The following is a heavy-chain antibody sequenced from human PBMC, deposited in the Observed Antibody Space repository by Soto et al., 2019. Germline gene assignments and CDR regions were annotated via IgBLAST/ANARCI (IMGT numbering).Heavy chain of an antibody. Sequence: QVQLVESGGGAVQPGRSLRLSCAASGFTFSNNGIHWVRQAPGKGLEWVAVTSSDGINKYYADSVKGRSTISRDNSKNTLFLQMNSLRVEDTAVYYCAMDLYGGSSRFDYWGQGTLVTVSS. J-gene: IGHJ4*02. V-gene: IGHV3-30*03. CDR1: GFTFSNNG. D-gene: IGHD2-15*01. CDR2: TSSDGINK. CDR3: AMDLYGGSSRFDY.